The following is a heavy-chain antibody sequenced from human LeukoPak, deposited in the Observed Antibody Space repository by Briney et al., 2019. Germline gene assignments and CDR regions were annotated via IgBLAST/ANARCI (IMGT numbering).Heavy chain of an antibody. CDR3: ARDPIVVVPAAPSVYYYYYMDV. CDR1: GYTFTGYY. Sequence: ASVKVSCKASGYTFTGYYMHWVRQAPGQGLEWMGWINPNSGGTNYAQKFQGRVTMTRDTSISTAYMELSRLRSDDMAVYYCARDPIVVVPAAPSVYYYYYMDVWGKGTTVTVSS. J-gene: IGHJ6*03. D-gene: IGHD2-2*01. V-gene: IGHV1-2*02. CDR2: INPNSGGT.